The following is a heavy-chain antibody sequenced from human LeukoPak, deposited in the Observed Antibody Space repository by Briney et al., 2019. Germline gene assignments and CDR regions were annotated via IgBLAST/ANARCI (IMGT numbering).Heavy chain of an antibody. CDR3: AKGGVLRYFDWLFKNFDY. V-gene: IGHV3-23*01. J-gene: IGHJ4*02. CDR2: ISGSGGST. CDR1: GFTFSSYA. D-gene: IGHD3-9*01. Sequence: PGGSLRLPCAASGFTFSSYAMSWVRQAPGKGLEWVSAISGSGGSTYYADSVKGRITISRDNSKNTLYLQMNSLRAEDTAVYYCAKGGVLRYFDWLFKNFDYWGQGTLVTVSS.